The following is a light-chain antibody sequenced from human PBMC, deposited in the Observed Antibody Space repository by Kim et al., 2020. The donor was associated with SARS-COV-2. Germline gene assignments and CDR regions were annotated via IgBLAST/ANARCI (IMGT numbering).Light chain of an antibody. J-gene: IGLJ3*02. CDR3: ASWDDYLSGPV. CDR2: TND. Sequence: GHRFTISCSGSSSNIGSNVVNWYRQFPGTAPNLLTHTNDRPPSGVPDRFSGSRSGTSASLAISGLQSGDEAEYYCASWDDYLSGPVFGGGTRLTVL. CDR1: SSNIGSNV. V-gene: IGLV1-44*01.